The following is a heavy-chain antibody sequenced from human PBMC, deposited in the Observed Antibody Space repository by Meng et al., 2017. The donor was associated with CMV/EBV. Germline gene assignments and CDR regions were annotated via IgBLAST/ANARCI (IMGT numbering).Heavy chain of an antibody. CDR1: GGSISSSSYY. D-gene: IGHD4-17*01. CDR3: ASQITDIYGDLYYYYYYGMDV. Sequence: SETLSLTCTVSGGSISSSSYYWGWIRQPPGKGLEWIGSIYYSGSTYYNPSLKSRVTISVDTSKNQFSLKLSSVTAADTAVYYCASQITDIYGDLYYYYYYGMDVWGQGTTVTVS. J-gene: IGHJ6*02. CDR2: IYYSGST. V-gene: IGHV4-39*01.